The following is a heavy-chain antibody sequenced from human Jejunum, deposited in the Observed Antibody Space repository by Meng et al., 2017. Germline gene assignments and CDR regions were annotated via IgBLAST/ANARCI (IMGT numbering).Heavy chain of an antibody. J-gene: IGHJ3*02. V-gene: IGHV3-33*01. CDR1: GFTFSHHG. Sequence: QVERVESGGVSVQSGRSLRLSCAASGFTFSHHGFHWIGQAPGKGLGWLAVIWVGESARYYVDSVEGRFTVSRDDSKNTLYLQMNRLRAEDTAVYYCARANDRGNSFDIWGQGTLVTVSS. CDR2: IWVGESAR. CDR3: ARANDRGNSFDI. D-gene: IGHD1-1*01.